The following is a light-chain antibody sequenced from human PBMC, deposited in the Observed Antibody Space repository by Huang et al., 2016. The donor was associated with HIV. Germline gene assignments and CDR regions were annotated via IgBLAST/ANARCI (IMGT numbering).Light chain of an antibody. J-gene: IGKJ1*01. CDR3: MQSLQTPPT. CDR1: ESLLYTNGFRY. CDR2: LGS. Sequence: EIVMSQSPLSLTVTPGEPASISCKSNESLLYTNGFRYLNWYLQKPGLSPHLLIYLGSNRASGVPERVSGSGTGREFTLTISRVEAEDVGVYYCMQSLQTPPTFGQGTKVEI. V-gene: IGKV2-28*01.